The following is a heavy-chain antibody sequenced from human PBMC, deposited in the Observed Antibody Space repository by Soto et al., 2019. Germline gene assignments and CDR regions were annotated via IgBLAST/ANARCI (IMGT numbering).Heavy chain of an antibody. V-gene: IGHV1-18*01. CDR1: GYTFTSYG. D-gene: IGHD4-17*01. CDR3: ARVRRSRHDYGDSPYFDY. CDR2: ISAYNGNT. J-gene: IGHJ4*02. Sequence: QVQLVQSGAEVKKPGASVKVSCKASGYTFTSYGISWVRQAPGQGLEWMGWISAYNGNTNYAQKLQGRVTMTTDTSTSTAYMELRSLRSDDTAVYYCARVRRSRHDYGDSPYFDYWGQGTLVTVSS.